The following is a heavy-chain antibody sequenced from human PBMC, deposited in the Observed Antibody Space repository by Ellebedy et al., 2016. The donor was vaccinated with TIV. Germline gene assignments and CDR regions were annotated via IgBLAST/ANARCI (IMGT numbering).Heavy chain of an antibody. CDR3: ARGGFTVPTKRLYFDY. Sequence: SETLSLXXTVSGGSISSGSYYWSWIRQPAGKGLEWIGRIYTSGSTNYNPSLKSRVTMSVDTSKNQFSLKLSSVTAADTAVYYCARGGFTVPTKRLYFDYWGQGTLVTVSS. D-gene: IGHD4-17*01. J-gene: IGHJ4*02. V-gene: IGHV4-61*02. CDR1: GGSISSGSYY. CDR2: IYTSGST.